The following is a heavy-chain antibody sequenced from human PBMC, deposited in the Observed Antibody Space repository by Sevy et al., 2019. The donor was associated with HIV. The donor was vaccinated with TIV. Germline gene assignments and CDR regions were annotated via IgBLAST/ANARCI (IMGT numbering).Heavy chain of an antibody. CDR2: INHSGST. D-gene: IGHD3-22*01. CDR3: AXDNSGSXXPFXX. J-gene: IGHJ4*01. CDR1: GXXFSGXY. V-gene: IGHV4-34*01. Sequence: SETLSLTCAVXGXXFSGXYWNWIRQPPGKGLEWIGEINHSGSTKYNPSLKSRVTISIDTSKNQFYLKLSFVTAADTAXXXXAXDNSGSXXPFXXXXXGTLVTVSS.